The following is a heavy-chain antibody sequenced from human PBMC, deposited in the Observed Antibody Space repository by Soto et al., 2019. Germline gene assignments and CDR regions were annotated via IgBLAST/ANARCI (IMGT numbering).Heavy chain of an antibody. CDR1: GGSISTSRSY. CDR2: IFYSGST. Sequence: PSETLSLTCSVSGGSISTSRSYWAWIRQPPGKGLEWLANIFYSGSTFYNPSLVSRVSVSVDTSKNEFSLKLRSVTAADTAVYYCARQPTTGDTDLWFDPWGQGTLVTVSS. D-gene: IGHD2-21*01. CDR3: ARQPTTGDTDLWFDP. V-gene: IGHV4-39*01. J-gene: IGHJ5*02.